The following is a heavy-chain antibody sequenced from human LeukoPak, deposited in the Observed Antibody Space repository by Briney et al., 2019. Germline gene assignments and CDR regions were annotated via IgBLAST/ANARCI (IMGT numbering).Heavy chain of an antibody. CDR2: ISWDGGST. J-gene: IGHJ4*02. Sequence: PGGSLRLSCAASGFTFDDYAMHWVRQAPGKGLEWVSLISWDGGSTYYADSVKGRFTISRDNSKNSLYLQMNSLRAEDTALYYCAKDSAAGNWYYFDYWGQGTLDTVSS. V-gene: IGHV3-43D*04. CDR3: AKDSAAGNWYYFDY. D-gene: IGHD6-13*01. CDR1: GFTFDDYA.